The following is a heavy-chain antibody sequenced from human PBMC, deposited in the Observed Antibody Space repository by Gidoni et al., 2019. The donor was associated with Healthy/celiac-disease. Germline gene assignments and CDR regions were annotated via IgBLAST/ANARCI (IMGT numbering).Heavy chain of an antibody. J-gene: IGHJ6*03. V-gene: IGHV4-30-2*01. Sequence: QLQLQESGSGLVKPSQTLSLTCEVSGGSISSCGYSWSWIRQPPGKGLEWIGYIYHSGSTYYNPSLKIRVTISVDRSKNQFSLKLSSVTAADTAVYYCARVRKSTSYYYYYMDVWGKGTTVTVSS. CDR3: ARVRKSTSYYYYYMDV. CDR1: GGSISSCGYS. CDR2: IYHSGST. D-gene: IGHD2-2*01.